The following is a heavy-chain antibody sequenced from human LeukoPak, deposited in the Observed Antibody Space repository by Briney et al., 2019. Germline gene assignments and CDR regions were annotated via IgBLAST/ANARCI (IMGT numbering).Heavy chain of an antibody. CDR2: ISYTGST. D-gene: IGHD3-10*01. Sequence: SETLSLTCTVSGGSMSPYFWSWIRQPPGKGLEWIGYISYTGSTNYNPSLKSRVTISVDTSKNQFSLQLTSVTAADTAVYFCAREDYRGVTNFDPWGQGTLVTVSS. CDR1: GGSMSPYF. V-gene: IGHV4-59*01. J-gene: IGHJ5*02. CDR3: AREDYRGVTNFDP.